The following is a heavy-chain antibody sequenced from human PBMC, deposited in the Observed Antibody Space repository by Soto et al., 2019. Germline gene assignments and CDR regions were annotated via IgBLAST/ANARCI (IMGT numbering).Heavy chain of an antibody. J-gene: IGHJ5*02. CDR1: GGSISTGGYY. CDR3: ARSVFP. V-gene: IGHV4-31*03. CDR2: FYYSGST. Sequence: QVQLQESGPGLVKPSQTLSLTCTVSGGSISTGGYYWNWIRQHPGKGLEWIGYFYYSGSTYYNPSLKSRVTISGNPSKNPFSLKLSSVTAAGTAVYYCARSVFPWGQGTLVTLSS.